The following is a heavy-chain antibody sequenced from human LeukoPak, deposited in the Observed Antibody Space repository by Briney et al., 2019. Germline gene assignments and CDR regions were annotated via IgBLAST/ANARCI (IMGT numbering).Heavy chain of an antibody. Sequence: SQTLSLTCAISGDSVSSNSAAWNWIRQSPSRGLEWLGRTYYRSKWYNDYAVSVKSRITINPDTSKSQFSLQLNSVTPEDTAVYYCARDPYSSVTWGPYYYYGMDVWGQGTTVTVSS. D-gene: IGHD6-19*01. CDR2: TYYRSKWYN. V-gene: IGHV6-1*01. J-gene: IGHJ6*02. CDR1: GDSVSSNSAA. CDR3: ARDPYSSVTWGPYYYYGMDV.